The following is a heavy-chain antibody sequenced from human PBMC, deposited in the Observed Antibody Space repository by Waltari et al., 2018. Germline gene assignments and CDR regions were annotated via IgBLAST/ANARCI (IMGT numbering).Heavy chain of an antibody. CDR1: GFSLSTSGVG. CDR3: AHSRGRYCSGGSCYLGWFDP. J-gene: IGHJ5*02. CDR2: IYWDDDK. Sequence: QITLKESGPTLVKPTQTLTLTCTFSGFSLSTSGVGVGWIRQPPGTALEWLALIYWDDDKRYSPSLKSRLTITKDTSKNQVVLTMTNMDPVDTATYYCAHSRGRYCSGGSCYLGWFDPWGQGTLVTVSS. D-gene: IGHD2-15*01. V-gene: IGHV2-5*02.